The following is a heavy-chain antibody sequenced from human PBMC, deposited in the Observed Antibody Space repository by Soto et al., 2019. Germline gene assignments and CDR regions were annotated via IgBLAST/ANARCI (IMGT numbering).Heavy chain of an antibody. CDR1: GGSISSGGYY. J-gene: IGHJ5*02. Sequence: QVQLQESGPGLVKPSQTLSLTCTVSGGSISSGGYYWSWIRQHPGKGLEWIGYIYYSGSTYYNPSLQSRVTISVDTSKNQFSLKLSSVTAADTAVYYCATFTRGIAAAGGVGNWFDPWGQGTLVTVSS. CDR3: ATFTRGIAAAGGVGNWFDP. CDR2: IYYSGST. D-gene: IGHD6-13*01. V-gene: IGHV4-31*03.